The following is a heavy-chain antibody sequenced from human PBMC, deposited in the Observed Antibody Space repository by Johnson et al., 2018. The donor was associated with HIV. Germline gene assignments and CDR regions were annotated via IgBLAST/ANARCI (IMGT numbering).Heavy chain of an antibody. V-gene: IGHV3-20*04. J-gene: IGHJ3*02. Sequence: EVQLVESGGGVVRPGGSLRLSCEGSGFRFDDYAMSWVRQAPGKGLEWVSGVNWYGVSINYADSVKGRFSISRDNVKNSLHLQMDSLRAEDTALYYCARDPSTQDSRLTGDFGAFDIWGQGTMVVVAS. CDR1: GFRFDDYA. D-gene: IGHD7-27*01. CDR2: VNWYGVSI. CDR3: ARDPSTQDSRLTGDFGAFDI.